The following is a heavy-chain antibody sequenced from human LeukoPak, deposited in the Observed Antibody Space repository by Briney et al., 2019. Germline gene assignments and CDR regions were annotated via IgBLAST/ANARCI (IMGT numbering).Heavy chain of an antibody. D-gene: IGHD3-22*01. CDR2: IYYSGRS. Sequence: KTSETLSLTCTVSGDSISSGDYYWSWIRQPPGKGLEWIGYIYYSGRSYYNPSLESRITISVDTSKNQFSLKLRSVTAADTAVYYCAKTYYDSSGYHFDNWGQGTLVIVSS. CDR1: GDSISSGDYY. V-gene: IGHV4-30-4*01. J-gene: IGHJ4*02. CDR3: AKTYYDSSGYHFDN.